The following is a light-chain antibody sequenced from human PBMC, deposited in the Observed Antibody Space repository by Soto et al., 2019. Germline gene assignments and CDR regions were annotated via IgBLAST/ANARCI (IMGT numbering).Light chain of an antibody. J-gene: IGLJ2*01. Sequence: QSALTQPASVSGSPGQSITISCTGTSSDIGDYNYVSWYQQHPGKAPKLMISEVSNRPSGVSNRFSGSKSGNTASLTISGLQAEDEADYYCSSYTSSSTLVVFGGGTKVTVL. CDR1: SSDIGDYNY. V-gene: IGLV2-14*01. CDR2: EVS. CDR3: SSYTSSSTLVV.